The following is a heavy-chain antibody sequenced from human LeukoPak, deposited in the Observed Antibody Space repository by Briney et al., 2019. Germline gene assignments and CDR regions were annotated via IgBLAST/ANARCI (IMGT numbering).Heavy chain of an antibody. CDR1: GGSTSSYY. Sequence: SETLSLTCTVSGGSTSSYYWSWIRQPPGKGLERIGYTHYSGTSYYNPSLKSRVALSLDSSKNQFSLRLMSVTAADTAAYYCARLKLGYWNFDLWGRGTLVTVSS. V-gene: IGHV4-59*08. CDR2: THYSGTS. J-gene: IGHJ2*01. CDR3: ARLKLGYWNFDL.